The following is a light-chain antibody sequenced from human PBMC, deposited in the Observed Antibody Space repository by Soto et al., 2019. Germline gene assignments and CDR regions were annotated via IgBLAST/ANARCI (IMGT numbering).Light chain of an antibody. Sequence: SALTQPASVSGSPGQSITISCTGTSSDVGAYNFVSWHQQHPGKAPKPIIYNVYDRPSGISYRFSGSKSGNTASLTISGLQGEDEADYYCSSYTISRTYVFGTGTKLTVL. J-gene: IGLJ1*01. CDR2: NVY. CDR3: SSYTISRTYV. CDR1: SSDVGAYNF. V-gene: IGLV2-14*03.